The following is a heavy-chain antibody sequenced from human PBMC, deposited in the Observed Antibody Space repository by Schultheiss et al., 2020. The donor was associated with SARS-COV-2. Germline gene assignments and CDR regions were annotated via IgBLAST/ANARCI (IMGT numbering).Heavy chain of an antibody. CDR3: ARTYYYDSSGYYEDAFDI. D-gene: IGHD3-22*01. CDR1: GFTFDDWG. V-gene: IGHV3-21*01. J-gene: IGHJ3*02. CDR2: ISSSSSYI. Sequence: AGSLRLSFAASGFTFDDWGMNWVRQAPGKGLEWVSSISSSSSYIYYADSVKGRFTISRDNAKNSLYLQMNSLRAEDTAVYYCARTYYYDSSGYYEDAFDIWGQGTMVTVSS.